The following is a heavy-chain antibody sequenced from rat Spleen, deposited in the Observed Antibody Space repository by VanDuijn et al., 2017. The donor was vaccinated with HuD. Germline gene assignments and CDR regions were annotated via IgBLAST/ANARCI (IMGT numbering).Heavy chain of an antibody. CDR3: STRDGGYPH. CDR1: GFTFDDYG. CDR2: ISTGGGNT. J-gene: IGHJ2*01. V-gene: IGHV5S13*01. Sequence: EVKLVESGGGLVQPGRSLKLSCAASGFTFDDYGMAWVRQAPKNGLEWVASISTGGGNTYYRDSVKGRFTISRDNAKSTLYLQTDSLRSEDTATYYCSTRDGGYPHWGQGVMVTVSS. D-gene: IGHD1-11*01.